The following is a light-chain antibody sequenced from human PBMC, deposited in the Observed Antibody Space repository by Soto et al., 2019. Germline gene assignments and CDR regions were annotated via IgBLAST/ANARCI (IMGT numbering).Light chain of an antibody. CDR2: TAS. J-gene: IGKJ5*01. V-gene: IGKV1-9*01. Sequence: DIQFTQSPAFRSASVGDRVTITCRASQGISNYLAWYPQKPGQAPNLLIHTASSLQTGVPSRFSGSGAGTEFTLTISSLKPEDFATYYCQQSYSTTINFGQGTRLEIK. CDR3: QQSYSTTIN. CDR1: QGISNY.